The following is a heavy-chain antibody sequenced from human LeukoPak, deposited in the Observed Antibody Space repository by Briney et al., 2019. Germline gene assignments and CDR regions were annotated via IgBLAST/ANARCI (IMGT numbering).Heavy chain of an antibody. CDR1: GGSMSTYY. CDR2: ISYSGST. Sequence: PSETLSLTCTVSGGSMSTYYWSWIRQPPGKGLECIGYISYSGSTNYNPSLKSRVTISVDTSKSQFSLRLSSVTAADTAVYYCARIPSSGFYYGAFDIWGRGTMVTASS. D-gene: IGHD3-22*01. CDR3: ARIPSSGFYYGAFDI. V-gene: IGHV4-59*01. J-gene: IGHJ3*02.